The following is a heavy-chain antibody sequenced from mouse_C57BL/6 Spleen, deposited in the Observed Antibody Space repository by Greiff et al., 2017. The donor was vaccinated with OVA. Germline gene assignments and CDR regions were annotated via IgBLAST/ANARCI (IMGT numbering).Heavy chain of an antibody. Sequence: QVQLQQSGAELVRPGASVTLSCKASGYTFTDYEMHWVKQTPVHGLEWIGAIDPETGGTAYNQKFKGKAILTADKSSSTAYMELRSLTSEDSAVYYCTRGREAWFAYWGPETLVSVSA. J-gene: IGHJ3*01. V-gene: IGHV1-15*01. CDR3: TRGREAWFAY. CDR1: GYTFTDYE. CDR2: IDPETGGT.